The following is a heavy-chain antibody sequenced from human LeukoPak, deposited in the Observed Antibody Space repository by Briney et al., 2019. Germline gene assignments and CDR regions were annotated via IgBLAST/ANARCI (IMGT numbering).Heavy chain of an antibody. D-gene: IGHD3-22*01. Sequence: PSETLSLICAVYGGSFSGYYWSWIRQPPGKGLEWIGEINHSGSTNYNPSLKSRVTISVDTFKNQFSLKLSSVTAADTAVYYCARTPLPRKIVVAPIWGQGTMVTVSS. CDR2: INHSGST. V-gene: IGHV4-34*01. CDR3: ARTPLPRKIVVAPI. CDR1: GGSFSGYY. J-gene: IGHJ3*02.